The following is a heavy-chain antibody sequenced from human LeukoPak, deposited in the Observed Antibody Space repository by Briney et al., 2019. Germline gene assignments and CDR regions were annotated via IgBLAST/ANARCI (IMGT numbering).Heavy chain of an antibody. J-gene: IGHJ4*02. V-gene: IGHV3-74*01. CDR2: INSDESTT. D-gene: IGHD1-20*01. CDR1: GLTFSRYW. Sequence: GGSLRLSCAASGLTFSRYWMHLVRQAPGAGLVWVSRINSDESTTTYADSVKGRFTISRDNAKNTLYLQMNSLRAEDTAVYYCTKDMGNNWVFDYWGQGTLVTVSS. CDR3: TKDMGNNWVFDY.